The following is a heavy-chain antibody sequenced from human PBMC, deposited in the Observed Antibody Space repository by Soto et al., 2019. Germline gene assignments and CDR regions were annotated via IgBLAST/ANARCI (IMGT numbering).Heavy chain of an antibody. CDR2: INPSGGST. J-gene: IGHJ4*02. D-gene: IGHD2-21*02. CDR1: GYTFTSYY. V-gene: IGHV1-46*01. Sequence: QVQLVQSGAEVKKPGASVKVSCKASGYTFTSYYMHWVRQAPGQGLEWMGIINPSGGSTSYAQKFQGRVTMTRDTSTSTVYMELSSLRSEDTAVYYCARDEPCCGGDCYPTPFDYWGQGTLVTVSS. CDR3: ARDEPCCGGDCYPTPFDY.